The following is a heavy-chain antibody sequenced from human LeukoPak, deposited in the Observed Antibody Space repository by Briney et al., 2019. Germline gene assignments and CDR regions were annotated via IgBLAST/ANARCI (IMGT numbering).Heavy chain of an antibody. J-gene: IGHJ4*02. CDR1: GASISRHY. CDR3: ARSEYVWGGYRLDF. CDR2: IHSTGTT. D-gene: IGHD3-16*02. V-gene: IGHV4-4*08. Sequence: SETLSLTCFVSGASISRHYWTWMRHTPGQGLHWIGYIHSTGTTNYNPSLKSRVTMSLDTSKDQFSLRLNSVAAADTAVYYCARSEYVWGGYRLDFWGQGALVTVSS.